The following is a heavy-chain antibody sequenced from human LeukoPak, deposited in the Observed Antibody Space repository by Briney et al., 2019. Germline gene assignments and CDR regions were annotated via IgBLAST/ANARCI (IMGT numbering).Heavy chain of an antibody. V-gene: IGHV4-34*01. J-gene: IGHJ4*02. CDR1: GGSFSGYY. Sequence: PSETLSLTCAVYGGSFSGYYWSWIRQPPGKGLEWIGEINYSGSTNYNPSLKSRVTISVDTSKNQFSLKLSSVTAADTAVYYCASRSGSYTPNDYWGQGTLVTVSS. CDR3: ASRSGSYTPNDY. CDR2: INYSGST. D-gene: IGHD1-26*01.